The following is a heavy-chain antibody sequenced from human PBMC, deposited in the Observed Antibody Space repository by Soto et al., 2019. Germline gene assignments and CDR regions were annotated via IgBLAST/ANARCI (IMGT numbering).Heavy chain of an antibody. CDR2: IGTAGDT. CDR1: GFTFSSYD. CDR3: ARLTYYYDSSGYYYQYYFAY. J-gene: IGHJ4*02. V-gene: IGHV3-13*01. Sequence: SLRLSCAASGFTFSSYDMHWVRQATGKGLEWVSAIGTAGDTYYPGSVKGRLTISRENAKNSLYLQMNSLRAEDTAVYYCARLTYYYDSSGYYYQYYFAYCGQGTLVTVSS. D-gene: IGHD3-22*01.